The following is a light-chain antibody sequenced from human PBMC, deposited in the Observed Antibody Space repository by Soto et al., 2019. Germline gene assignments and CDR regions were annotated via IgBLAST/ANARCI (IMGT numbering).Light chain of an antibody. V-gene: IGKV1-17*01. CDR3: LQHNNYPRT. CDR2: SAS. J-gene: IGKJ1*01. CDR1: QGIGND. Sequence: DIQMTQSPSSLSTSVGDRVTITSRASQGIGNDLAWYQQKPGKAPKRLIYSASSLQSGVPSRFSGSGSGTEFTLTISSLQPDDFETYYCLQHNNYPRTFGQGTKVDSK.